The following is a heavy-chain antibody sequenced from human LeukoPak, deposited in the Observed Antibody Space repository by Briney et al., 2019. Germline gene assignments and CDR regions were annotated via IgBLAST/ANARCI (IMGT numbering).Heavy chain of an antibody. D-gene: IGHD5-12*01. Sequence: GGSLRLSCAASGFTFSDYYMSWIRHTPGKGLECVAKIKPDGNEEYYMDSVKGRFTISRDNSKNSLYLHLISLRDEDTAVYYCAREIWWRFDHWGQGSLVTVSS. CDR2: IKPDGNEE. CDR1: GFTFSDYY. J-gene: IGHJ4*02. V-gene: IGHV3-7*01. CDR3: AREIWWRFDH.